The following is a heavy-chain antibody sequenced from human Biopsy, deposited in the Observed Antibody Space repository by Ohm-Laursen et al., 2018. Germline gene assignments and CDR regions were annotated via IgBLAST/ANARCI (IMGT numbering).Heavy chain of an antibody. CDR1: GGFISTYY. CDR2: ISYTGYT. V-gene: IGHV4-59*07. D-gene: IGHD4-23*01. CDR3: ARGSNDFGGLYFPR. Sequence: SDTLSLTCTVSGGFISTYYWNWIRQPPGKGLEWIGHISYTGYTSYNASLKSRVTISVDTSRNHFSLRLSSLTAADTAVYYCARGSNDFGGLYFPRWGQGTLLTVSS. J-gene: IGHJ4*02.